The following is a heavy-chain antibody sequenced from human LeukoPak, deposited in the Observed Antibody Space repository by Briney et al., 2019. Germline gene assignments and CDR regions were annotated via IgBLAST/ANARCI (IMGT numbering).Heavy chain of an antibody. V-gene: IGHV3-64D*06. D-gene: IGHD6-19*01. Sequence: GGSLRLSCAASEFTFSSFAMHWVRQAPGKGLEYLSAIYSDGSRTYYADSVKGRFTISRDNSKNTLYFEMSSLRVEDTAVYYCVKSPGSGWPVWGQGTLLTVSS. J-gene: IGHJ4*02. CDR1: EFTFSSFA. CDR3: VKSPGSGWPV. CDR2: IYSDGSRT.